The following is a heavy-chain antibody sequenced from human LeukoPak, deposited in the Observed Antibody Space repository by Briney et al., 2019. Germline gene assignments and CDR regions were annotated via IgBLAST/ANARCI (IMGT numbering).Heavy chain of an antibody. CDR2: ISYDGSNK. Sequence: GGSLRLSCAASGFTFSSYGMHWVRQAPGKGLEWVAVISYDGSNKYYADSVKGRFTISRDNSKNTLYLQMNSLRAEDTAVYYCAKAVRELLFPDYFDYWGQGILVTVSS. CDR3: AKAVRELLFPDYFDY. CDR1: GFTFSSYG. D-gene: IGHD1-26*01. V-gene: IGHV3-30*18. J-gene: IGHJ4*02.